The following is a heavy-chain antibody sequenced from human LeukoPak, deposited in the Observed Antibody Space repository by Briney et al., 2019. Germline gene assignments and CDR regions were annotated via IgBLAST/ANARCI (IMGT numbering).Heavy chain of an antibody. CDR3: ASSQGYCSSTSCCYFDY. Sequence: ASVKVSCNASGYTFTGYYMHWVRQAPGQGLEWMGWINPNSGGTNYAQKFQGRVTMTRDTSISTAYMELSRLRSDDTAVYYCASSQGYCSSTSCCYFDYWGQGTLVTVSS. D-gene: IGHD2-2*01. CDR2: INPNSGGT. CDR1: GYTFTGYY. J-gene: IGHJ4*02. V-gene: IGHV1-2*02.